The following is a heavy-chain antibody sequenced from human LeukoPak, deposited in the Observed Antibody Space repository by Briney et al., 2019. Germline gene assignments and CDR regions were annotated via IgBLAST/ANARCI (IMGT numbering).Heavy chain of an antibody. CDR1: GFTFSSYA. CDR2: ISGSGGST. V-gene: IGHV3-23*01. J-gene: IGHJ3*02. Sequence: GGSLRLSCAASGFTFSSYAMSWVRQAPGKGLEWASAISGSGGSTYYADSVKGRFTISRDNSKNTLYLQMNSLRAEDTAVYYCARSADGSGSYYVFGHDAFDIWGQGTMVTVSS. D-gene: IGHD3-10*01. CDR3: ARSADGSGSYYVFGHDAFDI.